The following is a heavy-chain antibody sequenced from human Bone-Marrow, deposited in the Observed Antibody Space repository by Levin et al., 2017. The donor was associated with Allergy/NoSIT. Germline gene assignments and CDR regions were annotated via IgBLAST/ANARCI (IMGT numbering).Heavy chain of an antibody. Sequence: GGSLRLSCAASGFTFSSYSMNWVRQAPGKGLEWVSSISSSSSYIYYADSVKGRFTISRDNAKNSLYLQMNSLRAEDTAVYYCARETLAITMVRGVTQEGPEGPLDYWGQGTLVTVSS. D-gene: IGHD3-10*01. CDR2: ISSSSSYI. CDR1: GFTFSSYS. J-gene: IGHJ4*02. V-gene: IGHV3-21*01. CDR3: ARETLAITMVRGVTQEGPEGPLDY.